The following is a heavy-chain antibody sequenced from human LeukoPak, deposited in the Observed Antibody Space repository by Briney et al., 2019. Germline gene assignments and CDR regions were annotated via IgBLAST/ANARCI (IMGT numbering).Heavy chain of an antibody. D-gene: IGHD1-26*01. CDR2: MNPNSGNT. V-gene: IGHV1-8*02. CDR1: GGTFSSYA. CDR3: ARSGSPFDY. J-gene: IGHJ4*02. Sequence: ASVKVSCKASGGTFSSYAISWVRQATGQGLEWMGWMNPNSGNTGYAQKFQGRVTMTRNTSISTAYMELSSLRSEDTAVYYCARSGSPFDYWGQGTLVTVSS.